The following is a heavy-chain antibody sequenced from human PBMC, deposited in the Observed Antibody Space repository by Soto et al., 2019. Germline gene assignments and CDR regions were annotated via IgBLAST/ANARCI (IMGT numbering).Heavy chain of an antibody. CDR2: GYYSGST. V-gene: IGHV4-31*03. CDR3: ARVWSYYDITYSQERIDAFDI. D-gene: IGHD3-22*01. Sequence: QVQLQESGPGLVKPSQTLSLTCPVSCASITSGGYYCTWIRQHPGQGLEWIGYGYYSGSTYYNPSLKSRVTISVVTSKNQFSLSLNSVTAADTAVYYCARVWSYYDITYSQERIDAFDIWGQWTMVTFSS. CDR1: CASITSGGYY. J-gene: IGHJ3*02.